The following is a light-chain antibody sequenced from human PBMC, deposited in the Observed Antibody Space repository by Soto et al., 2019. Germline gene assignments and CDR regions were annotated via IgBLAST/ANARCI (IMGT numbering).Light chain of an antibody. CDR3: QQYNNWPPVT. CDR1: QSVSSN. CDR2: GAS. J-gene: IGKJ4*01. V-gene: IGKV3-15*01. Sequence: EIVMTQSPATLSVSPGERATLSCRASQSVSSNLAWYQQKPGQAPRLLIYGASTRATGIPARFSGSGSGTEFTITISRRQSEDFAVYYCQQYNNWPPVTFGGGTKVEIK.